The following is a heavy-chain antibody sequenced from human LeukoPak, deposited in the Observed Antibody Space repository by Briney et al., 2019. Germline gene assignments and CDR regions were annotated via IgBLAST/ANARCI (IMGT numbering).Heavy chain of an antibody. Sequence: SETLSLTCTVSGGSISSSSYYWGWIRQPPGKGLEWIGSIYYSGSTYYNPSLKSRVTISVDTSKNQFSLKLSSVTAADTAVYYCASRGDYYGSGRPFDYWGQGTLVTVSS. CDR1: GGSISSSSYY. J-gene: IGHJ4*02. CDR3: ASRGDYYGSGRPFDY. D-gene: IGHD3-10*01. CDR2: IYYSGST. V-gene: IGHV4-39*01.